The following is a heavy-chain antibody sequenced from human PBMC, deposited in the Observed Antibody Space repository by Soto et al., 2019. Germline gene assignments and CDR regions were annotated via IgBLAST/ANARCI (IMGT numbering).Heavy chain of an antibody. D-gene: IGHD4-17*01. CDR3: ARRLENDYGDSGWFDP. CDR2: IYYSGST. Sequence: TSETLSLTCTVSGGSISSSSYYWGWIRQPPGKGLEWIGSIYYSGSTYYNPSLKSRVTISVDTSKNQFSLKLSSVTAADTAVYYCARRLENDYGDSGWFDPWGQGTLVTVS. CDR1: GGSISSSSYY. V-gene: IGHV4-39*01. J-gene: IGHJ5*02.